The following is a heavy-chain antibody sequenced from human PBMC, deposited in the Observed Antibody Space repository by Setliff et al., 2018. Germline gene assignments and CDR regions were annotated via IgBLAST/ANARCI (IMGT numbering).Heavy chain of an antibody. Sequence: ASVKVSCKASGYTFTNYGVTWVRQAPGQGLEWMGWIGAYNGNTYNASKFQGRVTTTSDTSTSTAYMELRSLRSDDTAVYYCARGRYAPSAFDIWGQGTMVTVSS. CDR1: GYTFTNYG. CDR3: ARGRYAPSAFDI. D-gene: IGHD3-9*01. J-gene: IGHJ3*02. CDR2: IGAYNGNT. V-gene: IGHV1-18*01.